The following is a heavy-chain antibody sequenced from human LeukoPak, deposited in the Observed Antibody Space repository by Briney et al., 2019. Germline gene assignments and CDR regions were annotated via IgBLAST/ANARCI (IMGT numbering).Heavy chain of an antibody. CDR1: CGSFSGYY. V-gene: IGHV4-34*01. Sequence: SETLSLTCAVYCGSFSGYYWSWIRQPPGKGLEWIGEINHSGSTNYNPSLKSRVTISVDTSKNQFSLKLSSVTAADTAVYYCATGQYYYDSSGYCLVDYWGQGTLVTVSS. D-gene: IGHD3-22*01. J-gene: IGHJ4*02. CDR2: INHSGST. CDR3: ATGQYYYDSSGYCLVDY.